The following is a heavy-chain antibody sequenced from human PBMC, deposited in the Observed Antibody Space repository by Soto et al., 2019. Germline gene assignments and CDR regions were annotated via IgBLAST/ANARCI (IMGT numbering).Heavy chain of an antibody. CDR1: GYTFTSYG. V-gene: IGHV1-18*01. CDR2: ISAYNGNT. D-gene: IGHD2-15*01. J-gene: IGHJ5*02. CDR3: ARDPPRWSVDIVVFVAAKVRYDP. Sequence: ASVKVSCKASGYTFTSYGISWVRQAPGQGLEWMGWISAYNGNTNYAQKLQGRVTMTTDTSTSTAYMELRSLSSDDTVVYYCARDPPRWSVDIVVFVAAKVRYDPWGQGTLVTVAS.